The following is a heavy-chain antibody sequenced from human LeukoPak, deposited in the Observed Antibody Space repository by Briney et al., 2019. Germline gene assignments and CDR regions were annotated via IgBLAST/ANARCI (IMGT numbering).Heavy chain of an antibody. Sequence: GGSLRLSCAGSGFTFSSYRMNWVRQAPGKGLEWVANIKQDGSEKYYVDSVKGRFTISRDNAKNSLYLQMNSLRAEDTAVYYCAKGPRVGVVTYDYWGQGTLVTVSS. CDR3: AKGPRVGVVTYDY. CDR2: IKQDGSEK. J-gene: IGHJ4*02. D-gene: IGHD2-21*02. V-gene: IGHV3-7*01. CDR1: GFTFSSYR.